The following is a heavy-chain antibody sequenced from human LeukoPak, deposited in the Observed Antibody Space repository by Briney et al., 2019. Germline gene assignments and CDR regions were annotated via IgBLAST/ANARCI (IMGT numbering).Heavy chain of an antibody. CDR2: ISYDGSTK. CDR3: AKGQGATLPLAFDI. D-gene: IGHD1-26*01. Sequence: LPGGSLRLSCAASGFTFSNSGMSWVRQAPGKGLEWVAVISYDGSTKYYADSVKGRFTISRDNAKNSLYLQMNSLRVEDTALYYCAKGQGATLPLAFDIWGQGTLVTVSS. CDR1: GFTFSNSG. V-gene: IGHV3-30*18. J-gene: IGHJ3*02.